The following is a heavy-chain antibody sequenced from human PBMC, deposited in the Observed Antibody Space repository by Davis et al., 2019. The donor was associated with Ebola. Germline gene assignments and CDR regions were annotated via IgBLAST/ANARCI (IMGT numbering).Heavy chain of an antibody. CDR3: ARDPKGYYDGMDV. Sequence: ESLKTPCAASGFTFSSYSMNWVRQAPGKGLEWVSYISSSSSTIYYADSVKGRFTISRDNAKNSLYLQMNSLRAEDTAVYYCARDPKGYYDGMDVWRQGTTVTVSS. J-gene: IGHJ6*02. CDR1: GFTFSSYS. V-gene: IGHV3-48*01. CDR2: ISSSSSTI.